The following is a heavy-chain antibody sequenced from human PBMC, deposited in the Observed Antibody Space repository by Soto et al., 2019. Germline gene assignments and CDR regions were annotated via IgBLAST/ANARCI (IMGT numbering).Heavy chain of an antibody. J-gene: IGHJ4*02. V-gene: IGHV1-69*01. Sequence: QVQLVQSGAEVKKPGSSVKVSCKASGGTFSSYAISWVRQAPGQGLEWMGGIIPIFGTANYAQKFQGRVTITADESTSTAYMELSSLGSEDTAVYYCARPKENYDILTGYYKGGGNFDYWGQGTLVTVSS. CDR1: GGTFSSYA. CDR3: ARPKENYDILTGYYKGGGNFDY. D-gene: IGHD3-9*01. CDR2: IIPIFGTA.